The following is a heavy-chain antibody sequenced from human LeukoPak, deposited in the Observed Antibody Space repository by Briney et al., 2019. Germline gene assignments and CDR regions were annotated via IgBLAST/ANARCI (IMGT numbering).Heavy chain of an antibody. CDR3: AKDHQILTAMVDYFDY. V-gene: IGHV3-30*02. CDR2: IRYDGSNK. J-gene: IGHJ4*02. D-gene: IGHD5-18*01. CDR1: GFNFSSYV. Sequence: GGSLRLSCAASGFNFSSYVMHWVRQAPGKGLEWVAFIRYDGSNKYYADSVKGRFTISRDNSKNTLYLQMNSLRAEDTAVYYCAKDHQILTAMVDYFDYWGQGTLVTVSS.